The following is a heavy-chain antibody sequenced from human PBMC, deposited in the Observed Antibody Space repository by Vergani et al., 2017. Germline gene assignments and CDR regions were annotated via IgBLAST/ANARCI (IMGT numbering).Heavy chain of an antibody. CDR3: ARGRRKRPYCGGDCYPFFGDY. CDR2: IYYSGST. V-gene: IGHV4-31*03. CDR1: GGSISSGGYY. D-gene: IGHD2-21*02. Sequence: QVQLQESGPGLVKPSQTLSLTCTVSGGSISSGGYYWSWIRQHPGKGLEWIGYIYYSGSTNYNPSLKSRVTISVDTSKNQFSLKLSSVTAADTAVYYCARGRRKRPYCGGDCYPFFGDYWGQGTLVTVSS. J-gene: IGHJ4*02.